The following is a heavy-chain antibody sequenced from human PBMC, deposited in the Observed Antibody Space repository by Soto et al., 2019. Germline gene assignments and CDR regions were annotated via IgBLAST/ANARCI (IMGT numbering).Heavy chain of an antibody. D-gene: IGHD3-22*01. V-gene: IGHV4-61*01. CDR1: GGSVSSGNYY. J-gene: IGHJ4*02. CDR2: FYYTGSI. CDR3: ARSMFYSDGSNYSPFHY. Sequence: QVQLQESGPGLVKPSETLSLTCSVSGGSVSSGNYYWSWIRQPPGKGLEWIGYFYYTGSINYNPSLKSGVTISIDASKNQCSLRLNAVTAADTAVYYCARSMFYSDGSNYSPFHYWGQGTLVTVSS.